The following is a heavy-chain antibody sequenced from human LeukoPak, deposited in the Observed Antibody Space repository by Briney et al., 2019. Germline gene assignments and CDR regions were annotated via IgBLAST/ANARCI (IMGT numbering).Heavy chain of an antibody. CDR1: GFTFDDYA. V-gene: IGHV3-9*01. CDR3: AKDMAAAVTQYYGMDV. D-gene: IGHD6-13*01. CDR2: ISWNRGSI. J-gene: IGHJ6*02. Sequence: GGSLRLSCAASGFTFDDYAMHWVRQAPGKGLEWVSGISWNRGSIGYADSVKGRFTISRDNAKNSLYLQMNSLRAEDTALYYCAKDMAAAVTQYYGMDVWGQGTTVTVSS.